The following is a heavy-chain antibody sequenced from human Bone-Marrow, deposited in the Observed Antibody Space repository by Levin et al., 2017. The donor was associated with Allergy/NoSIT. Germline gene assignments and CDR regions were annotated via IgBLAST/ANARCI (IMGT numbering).Heavy chain of an antibody. CDR3: ATKGVRLQENWFDP. J-gene: IGHJ5*02. CDR1: GGSFSGYY. D-gene: IGHD5-24*01. CDR2: INHSGST. Sequence: KASETLSLTCAVYGGSFSGYYWSWIRQPPGKGLEWIGEINHSGSTNYNPSLKSRVTISVDTSKNQFSLKLSSVTAADTAVYYCATKGVRLQENWFDPWGQGTLVTVSS. V-gene: IGHV4-34*01.